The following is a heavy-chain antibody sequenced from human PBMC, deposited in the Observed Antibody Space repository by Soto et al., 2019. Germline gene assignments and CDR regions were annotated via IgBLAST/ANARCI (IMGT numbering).Heavy chain of an antibody. CDR2: ISSSSSYI. Sequence: EVQLVESGGGLVKPGGSLRLSCAASGFTFSSYSMNWVRQAPRKGLEWVSSISSSSSYIYYADSVKGRFTISRDNAKNSLYLQTNSLRAEDTAVYYCARVEMATRGIDYWGQGTLVTVSS. V-gene: IGHV3-21*01. CDR3: ARVEMATRGIDY. D-gene: IGHD5-12*01. CDR1: GFTFSSYS. J-gene: IGHJ4*02.